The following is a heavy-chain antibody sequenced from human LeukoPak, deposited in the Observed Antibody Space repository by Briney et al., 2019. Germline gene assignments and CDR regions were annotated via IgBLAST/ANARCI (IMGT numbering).Heavy chain of an antibody. J-gene: IGHJ3*02. CDR2: IYYSGST. Sequence: SETLSLTRTVSGGSLSSVGYYWSWSRQHPGKGLEWIGYIYYSGSTYYNPSLKSRVTISVDPSKNQFSLKLSSVTAADTAVYYCARGYYDEKAFDIWGQGTMVTVSS. CDR1: GGSLSSVGYY. CDR3: ARGYYDEKAFDI. D-gene: IGHD3-22*01. V-gene: IGHV4-31*03.